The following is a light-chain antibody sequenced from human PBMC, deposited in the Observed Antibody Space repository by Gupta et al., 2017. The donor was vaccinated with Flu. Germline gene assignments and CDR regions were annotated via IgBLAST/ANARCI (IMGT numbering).Light chain of an antibody. V-gene: IGKV3-11*01. J-gene: IGKJ3*01. CDR2: DAF. Sequence: ATLSGSARHVGGRYLGWYQQRPGQAPSLVIYDAFKRPTGIPARFSGGGSGTDFTLTITRLEPEDFAVYYCQQRSNWPLTFGPGTKVDI. CDR3: QQRSNWPLT. CDR1: HVGGRY.